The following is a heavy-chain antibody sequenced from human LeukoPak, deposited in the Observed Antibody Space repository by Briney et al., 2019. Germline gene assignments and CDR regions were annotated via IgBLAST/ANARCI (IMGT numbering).Heavy chain of an antibody. CDR1: GFTVASNY. Sequence: GPSHTPSYPLSGFTVASNYISCVRLPPGKWLGWVSVIYSGGSTYYADSVKGRFTIFRHNSKNTLYLQMNSLRAEDTAVYYCARGRPLWFGESHWGQGTLVTVSS. CDR2: IYSGGST. V-gene: IGHV3-53*04. CDR3: ARGRPLWFGESH. D-gene: IGHD3-10*01. J-gene: IGHJ4*02.